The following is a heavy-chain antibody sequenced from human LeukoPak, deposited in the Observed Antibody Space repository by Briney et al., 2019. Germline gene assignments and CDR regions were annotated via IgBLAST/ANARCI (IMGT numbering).Heavy chain of an antibody. Sequence: PGGSLRLSCAAAGFTFSSYSMNWVRQAPGKGLEWVSSISSTSTYIYYADSLKGRFTISRDNAKNSLYLQMNSLRAEDTAVYYCARLALGESVDVWGKGTTVTISS. CDR3: ARLALGESVDV. D-gene: IGHD3-10*01. CDR2: ISSTSTYI. CDR1: GFTFSSYS. V-gene: IGHV3-21*04. J-gene: IGHJ6*04.